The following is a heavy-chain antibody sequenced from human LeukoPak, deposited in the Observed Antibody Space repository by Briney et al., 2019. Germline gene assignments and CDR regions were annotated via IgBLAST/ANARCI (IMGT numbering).Heavy chain of an antibody. Sequence: SETLSLTCAVYGGSFSADYWSWIRQPPGRGLEWIGEINHSGNTRYNPSLKSRVIISVDTSKNQFSLKLSSVTAADTAMYYCARVPMHLWPREHYWGQGTLVTVSS. CDR3: ARVPMHLWPREHY. V-gene: IGHV4-34*01. D-gene: IGHD3-16*01. CDR2: INHSGNT. J-gene: IGHJ4*02. CDR1: GGSFSADY.